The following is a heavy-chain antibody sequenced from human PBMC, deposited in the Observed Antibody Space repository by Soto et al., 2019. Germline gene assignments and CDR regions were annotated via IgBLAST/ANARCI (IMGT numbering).Heavy chain of an antibody. V-gene: IGHV3-33*08. CDR3: VRDPYLPTAGRLASLHY. Sequence: GGSLRLSCAASGFSFRSYAMHWVRQAPGKGLGWVAVIGYDGVNKYYADSVKGRFTISRDNSNNTLYVQMNSLKAEDTAVYYCVRDPYLPTAGRLASLHYWGPGTLVTVSS. CDR1: GFSFRSYA. CDR2: IGYDGVNK. J-gene: IGHJ4*02. D-gene: IGHD1-1*01.